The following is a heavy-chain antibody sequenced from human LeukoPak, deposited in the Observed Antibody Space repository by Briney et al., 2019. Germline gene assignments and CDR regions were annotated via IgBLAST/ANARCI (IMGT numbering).Heavy chain of an antibody. V-gene: IGHV1-69*05. CDR1: GGIFRKYA. Sequence: SVNVSFKASGGIFRKYAIRWVRQAPGLGLAWMGRIIPIFRTSLYAQQFQGRVTVARDESTDTVYMELRSLRIEDTAVYYCARARDNYYDFSGYYRPDAFDIWGQETMVTVSS. CDR3: ARARDNYYDFSGYYRPDAFDI. D-gene: IGHD3-22*01. J-gene: IGHJ3*02. CDR2: IIPIFRTS.